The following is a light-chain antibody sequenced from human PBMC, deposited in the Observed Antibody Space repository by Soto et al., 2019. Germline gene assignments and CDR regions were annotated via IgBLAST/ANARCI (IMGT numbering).Light chain of an antibody. CDR2: GAS. Sequence: EIVMTQSPATLSVSPGERATLSCRASQSVSSNLAWYQQKPGQAPRLLIYGASTRATGIPARFSGSGYGTNFTLTISCLQFEDFAVYYCQQYNNWPPWTFGQGTKVDIK. CDR1: QSVSSN. J-gene: IGKJ1*01. V-gene: IGKV3-15*01. CDR3: QQYNNWPPWT.